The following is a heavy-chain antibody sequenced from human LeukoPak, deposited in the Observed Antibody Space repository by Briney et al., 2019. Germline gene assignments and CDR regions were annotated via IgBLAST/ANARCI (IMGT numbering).Heavy chain of an antibody. J-gene: IGHJ4*02. CDR3: AKGPLGGTAAAIDY. CDR1: GFTFNNYS. D-gene: IGHD2-2*01. Sequence: PGGSLRLSCAASGFTFNNYSMHWVRQAPGKGLEWVAVISYDGRNKHYPDSVKGRFTISRDISTDTLWLQMDSLRTEDTAVYYCAKGPLGGTAAAIDYWGQGTLVTVSS. V-gene: IGHV3-30*18. CDR2: ISYDGRNK.